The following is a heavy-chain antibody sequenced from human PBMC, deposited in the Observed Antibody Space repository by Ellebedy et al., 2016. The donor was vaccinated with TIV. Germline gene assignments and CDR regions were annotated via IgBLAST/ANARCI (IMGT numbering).Heavy chain of an antibody. CDR3: ARVDTSMTARNWYFDL. CDR2: INNDGTGT. D-gene: IGHD5-18*01. J-gene: IGHJ2*01. Sequence: GESLKISXAASGFTFSWYWMHWVRQAPGKGLVWVSRINNDGTGTDYADSVKGRFSISRDNAKNTLYLQMNSLRAEDTAVYYCARVDTSMTARNWYFDLWGRGTLVTVSS. CDR1: GFTFSWYW. V-gene: IGHV3-74*01.